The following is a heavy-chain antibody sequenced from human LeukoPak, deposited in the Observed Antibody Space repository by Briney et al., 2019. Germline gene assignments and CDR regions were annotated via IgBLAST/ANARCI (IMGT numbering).Heavy chain of an antibody. CDR3: TRDTGTTGEVKFDP. CDR1: GNSFGDYY. V-gene: IGHV4-4*07. D-gene: IGHD4-17*01. Sequence: SETLSLTCTVSGNSFGDYYWSWIRQPAGKGLEWIGRIYTSGSTTYNPSLKSRVTMSVDTSKSQFSLNLMSVTAADAAVYYCTRDTGTTGEVKFDPWGQGTLVTVSS. CDR2: IYTSGST. J-gene: IGHJ5*02.